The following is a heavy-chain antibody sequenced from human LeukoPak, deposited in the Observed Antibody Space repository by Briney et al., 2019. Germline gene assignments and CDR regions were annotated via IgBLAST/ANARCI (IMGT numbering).Heavy chain of an antibody. J-gene: IGHJ6*02. CDR1: GLTFTTYW. Sequence: GGSLRLSCAASGLTFTTYWMHWVRQAPGKGLVWVSHINSDGSITSYADSVKGRFTISRDNAKSTLYLQMNSLRAEDTAVYYCARDAVDTANAVWGQGTTVTVSS. D-gene: IGHD5-18*01. CDR3: ARDAVDTANAV. CDR2: INSDGSIT. V-gene: IGHV3-74*01.